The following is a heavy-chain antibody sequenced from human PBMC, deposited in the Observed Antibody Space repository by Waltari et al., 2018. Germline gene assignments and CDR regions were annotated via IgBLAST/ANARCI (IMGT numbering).Heavy chain of an antibody. V-gene: IGHV3-48*03. CDR2: ISSSGSTI. J-gene: IGHJ5*02. CDR1: GFTFNSYE. D-gene: IGHD6-13*01. CDR3: ARDGSSSFGDNWFDP. Sequence: EVPLVESGGGLVQPGGSLRLSCAASGFTFNSYEMNWVRQAPGKGLEWVSYISSSGSTIYYADSVKGRFTISRDNAKNSLYLQMNSLRAEDTALYYCARDGSSSFGDNWFDPWGQGTLVTVSS.